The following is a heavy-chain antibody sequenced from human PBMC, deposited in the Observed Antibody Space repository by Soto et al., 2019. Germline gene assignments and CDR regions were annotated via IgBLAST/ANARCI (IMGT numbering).Heavy chain of an antibody. D-gene: IGHD4-17*01. Sequence: SSTLSLTCTVSGGSISSGGYYWSWIRQHPGKGLEWIGHIYYSGSTYYNPSLKSRVTISVDTSKNQFSLKLSSVTAADTAVYYWARVGVTTNSVMAGCGQGTKVTVAS. V-gene: IGHV4-31*03. CDR2: IYYSGST. J-gene: IGHJ6*02. CDR3: ARVGVTTNSVMAG. CDR1: GGSISSGGYY.